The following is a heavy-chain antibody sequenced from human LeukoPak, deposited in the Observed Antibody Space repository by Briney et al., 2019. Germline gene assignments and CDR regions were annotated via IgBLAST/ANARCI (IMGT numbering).Heavy chain of an antibody. J-gene: IGHJ4*02. CDR2: IYYIVST. CDR3: ASLSGGLDY. V-gene: IGHV4-39*07. Sequence: SETLSLTCTVSNGSISTSDYYWGWIRQPPGKGLEWIASIYYIVSTYYNPSLNSPVTISVDTSKNQFSLKLSSVTAADTAVYYCASLSGGLDYWGQGTLVTASS. D-gene: IGHD2-15*01. CDR1: NGSISTSDYY.